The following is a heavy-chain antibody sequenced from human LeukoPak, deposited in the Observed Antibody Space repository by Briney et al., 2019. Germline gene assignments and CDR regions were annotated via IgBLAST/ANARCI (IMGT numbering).Heavy chain of an antibody. CDR3: AKTQRGYSYGYADY. CDR1: GFTFSSYA. J-gene: IGHJ4*02. V-gene: IGHV3-23*01. CDR2: ISGSGGST. Sequence: GGSLRLSCAASGFTFSSYAMSWVRQAPGKGLEWVSAISGSGGSTYCADSVKGRFTISRDNSKNTLYLQMNSLRAEDTAVYYCAKTQRGYSYGYADYWGQGTLVTVSS. D-gene: IGHD5-18*01.